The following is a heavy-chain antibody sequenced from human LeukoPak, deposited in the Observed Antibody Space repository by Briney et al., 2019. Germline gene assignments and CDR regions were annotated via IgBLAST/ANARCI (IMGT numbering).Heavy chain of an antibody. V-gene: IGHV3-48*01. Sequence: PSGGSLRLSCAASGFTFSSYSMNWVRQAPGKGLEWVSYISSSSSTIYYADSVKGRFTISRDNAKNSLYLQMNSLRAEDTAVYYCAREAGDSSGYYTVFDYWGQGTLVTVSS. CDR3: AREAGDSSGYYTVFDY. D-gene: IGHD3-22*01. J-gene: IGHJ4*02. CDR2: ISSSSSTI. CDR1: GFTFSSYS.